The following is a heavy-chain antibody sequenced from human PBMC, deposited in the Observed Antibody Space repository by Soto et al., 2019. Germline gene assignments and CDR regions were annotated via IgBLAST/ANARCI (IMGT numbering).Heavy chain of an antibody. J-gene: IGHJ4*02. CDR3: ARDMLQAATYPHY. D-gene: IGHD2-15*01. V-gene: IGHV3-33*01. CDR1: GFTFSSYG. Sequence: PGGSLRLSCAASGFTFSSYGMHWVRQAPGKGLEWVAVIWYDGSNKYYADSVKGRFTISRDNSKNTLYLQMNSLRAEDTAVYYCARDMLQAATYPHYGGQGTLVTVS. CDR2: IWYDGSNK.